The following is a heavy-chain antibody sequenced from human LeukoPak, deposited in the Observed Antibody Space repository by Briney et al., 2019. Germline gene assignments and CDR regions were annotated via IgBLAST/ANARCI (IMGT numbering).Heavy chain of an antibody. J-gene: IGHJ4*02. D-gene: IGHD2-15*01. CDR3: ARQIPPLGYCSGGSCYRGKVLDY. CDR1: GGSFSGYY. CDR2: INHSGST. Sequence: SETLSLTCAVYGGSFSGYYWSWIRQPPGKGLEWIGEINHSGSTNYNPSLKSRVAISVDTSKNQFSLKLSSVTAADTAVYYCARQIPPLGYCSGGSCYRGKVLDYWGQGTLVTVSS. V-gene: IGHV4-34*01.